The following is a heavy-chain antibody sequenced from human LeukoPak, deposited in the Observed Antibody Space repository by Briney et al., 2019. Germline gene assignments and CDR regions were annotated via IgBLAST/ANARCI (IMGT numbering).Heavy chain of an antibody. D-gene: IGHD4-23*01. J-gene: IGHJ3*02. CDR1: GDIFSSNSAA. Sequence: SQTLSLTCALSGDIFSSNSAAWNWIRQSPSRGLEWLGRTYYRSKLYNDYAVSVKSRITINPDTSKNQFSLQLNSVTPEDTAVYYCARDYGGNSRGGGAPADAFDIWGQGTMVTVSS. CDR2: TYYRSKLYN. CDR3: ARDYGGNSRGGGAPADAFDI. V-gene: IGHV6-1*01.